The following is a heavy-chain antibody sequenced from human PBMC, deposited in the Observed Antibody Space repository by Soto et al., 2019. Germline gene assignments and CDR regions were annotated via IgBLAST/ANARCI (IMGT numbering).Heavy chain of an antibody. CDR1: GFTFSSYA. V-gene: IGHV3-23*01. J-gene: IGHJ4*02. Sequence: GGSLRLSCAASGFTFSSYALSWVRQAPGKGLEWVSAISGSRGSTYYADSVKGRFTISRDNSKNTLYVQMNSLRAEDTAVYYCTSNTVTRDSYNLCGYWGMGTLVTVSS. D-gene: IGHD2-2*01. CDR2: ISGSRGST. CDR3: TSNTVTRDSYNLCGY.